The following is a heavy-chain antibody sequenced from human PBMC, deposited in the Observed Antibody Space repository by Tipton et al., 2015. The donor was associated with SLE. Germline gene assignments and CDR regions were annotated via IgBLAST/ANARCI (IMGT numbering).Heavy chain of an antibody. J-gene: IGHJ3*02. D-gene: IGHD6-19*01. Sequence: SGAEVKKPGSSVKVSCKASGGTFSSYAISWVRQAPGKGLEWVSVIYSGGSTYYADSVKGRFTISRDNSKNTLYLQMNSLRAEDTAVYYCARKWGYSSGWYGAFDIWGQGTMVTVSS. CDR2: IYSGGST. CDR1: GGTFSSYA. CDR3: ARKWGYSSGWYGAFDI. V-gene: IGHV3-53*01.